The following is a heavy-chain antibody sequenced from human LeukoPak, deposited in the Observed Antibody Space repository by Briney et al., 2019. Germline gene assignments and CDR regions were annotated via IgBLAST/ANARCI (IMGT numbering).Heavy chain of an antibody. V-gene: IGHV3-7*01. CDR1: GFTFENYW. CDR3: ATGYSSGWYRFREEYFQH. D-gene: IGHD6-19*01. CDR2: IKQDGSVE. Sequence: GGSLRLSCVASGFTFENYWMSWVRQAPGKGPEWVANIKQDGSVEHYMDSVKGRFTISRDNAKNSLILQMNSLRAEDTAVYYCATGYSSGWYRFREEYFQHWGQGTLVTVSS. J-gene: IGHJ1*01.